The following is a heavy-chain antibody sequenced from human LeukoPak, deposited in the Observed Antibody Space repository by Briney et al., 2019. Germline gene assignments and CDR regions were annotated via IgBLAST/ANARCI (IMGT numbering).Heavy chain of an antibody. CDR1: GFTFSSYG. V-gene: IGHV3-23*01. J-gene: IGHJ3*02. Sequence: GGSLRLSCAASGFTFSSYGMSWVRQAPGKGLEWVSAISGSGGSTYYADSVKGRFTISRDNSKNTLYLQMNSLRAEDTAVYYCAKDHGPGQGFGELDAFDIWGQGTMVSVSS. D-gene: IGHD3-10*01. CDR3: AKDHGPGQGFGELDAFDI. CDR2: ISGSGGST.